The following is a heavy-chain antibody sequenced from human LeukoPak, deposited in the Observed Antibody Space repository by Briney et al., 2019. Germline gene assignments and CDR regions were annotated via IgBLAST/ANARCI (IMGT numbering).Heavy chain of an antibody. CDR3: AREAPAAGTFDY. D-gene: IGHD6-13*01. Sequence: ASVKVSCKASGYTFTTYGISWVRQAPGQGLEWMGWISAYNGNTNYAQKLQGRVTMTTDTSTSTAYMELRSLRSDDTAVYYCAREAPAAGTFDYWGQGTLVTVSS. V-gene: IGHV1-18*01. J-gene: IGHJ4*02. CDR1: GYTFTTYG. CDR2: ISAYNGNT.